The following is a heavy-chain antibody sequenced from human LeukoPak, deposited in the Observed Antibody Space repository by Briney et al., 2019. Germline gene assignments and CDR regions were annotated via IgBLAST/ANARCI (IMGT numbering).Heavy chain of an antibody. J-gene: IGHJ5*01. CDR1: GGSISSYY. Sequence: SETLSLTCTVSGGSISSYYWSWIRQPPGKGLEWIGYIYYSGSTNYNPSLKSRVTISVDTSKNQFSLKLSSVTAADTAVYYCARDSPTVNWFDSWGQGTLVTVSS. D-gene: IGHD4-17*01. V-gene: IGHV4-59*12. CDR3: ARDSPTVNWFDS. CDR2: IYYSGST.